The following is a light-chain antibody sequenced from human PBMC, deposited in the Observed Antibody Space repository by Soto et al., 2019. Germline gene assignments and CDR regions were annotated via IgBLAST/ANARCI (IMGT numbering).Light chain of an antibody. Sequence: EIVLTQSPGTLSLSPGERATLSCRASESVSNSHLAWYQQKPGQAPRLLIYGASSRATGIPDRFSGSGSGTDFTRTISRLEPEDFAVYYCQHYGSSRNTFGQGTRLESK. V-gene: IGKV3-20*01. CDR1: ESVSNSH. CDR2: GAS. J-gene: IGKJ5*01. CDR3: QHYGSSRNT.